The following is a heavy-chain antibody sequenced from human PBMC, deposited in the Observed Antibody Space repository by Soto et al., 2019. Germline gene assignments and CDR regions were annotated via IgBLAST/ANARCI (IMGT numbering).Heavy chain of an antibody. CDR1: GGTFSSYA. J-gene: IGHJ6*02. Sequence: SVKVSCKASGGTFSSYAISWVRQAPGQGLEWMGGIIPIFGTANYAQKFQGRVTITADESTSTAYMELSSLRSEDTAVYYCARNYGSGSTRRDYYYYGMDVWGQGTTVTV. V-gene: IGHV1-69*13. D-gene: IGHD3-10*01. CDR3: ARNYGSGSTRRDYYYYGMDV. CDR2: IIPIFGTA.